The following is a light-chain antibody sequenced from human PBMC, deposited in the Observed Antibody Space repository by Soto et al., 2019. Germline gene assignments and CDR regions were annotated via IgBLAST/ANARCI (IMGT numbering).Light chain of an antibody. CDR2: DAS. J-gene: IGKJ4*01. CDR1: QSVSSY. Sequence: DILSTYVSATLSLSPVERDTLSCRASQSVSSYLAWYQQKPGQAPRLLIYDASNRATVIPARFSGSGSGTDFTLTISSLEPEDFEVYYCKQRSNWLNVGGGTKVDIK. CDR3: KQRSNWLN. V-gene: IGKV3-11*01.